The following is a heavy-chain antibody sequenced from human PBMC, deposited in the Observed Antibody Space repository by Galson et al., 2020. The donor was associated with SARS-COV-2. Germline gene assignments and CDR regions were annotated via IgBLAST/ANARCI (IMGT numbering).Heavy chain of an antibody. J-gene: IGHJ4*02. CDR1: GFTFSDFY. CDR3: ARRGRSAILDK. D-gene: IGHD2-21*02. V-gene: IGHV3-11*01. Sequence: GGSLRLSCVASGFTFSDFYMTWIRQAPGKGLEWVSYISNSGITIKYADSVKGRFTISRDNAKNALYLQMNSLRAGDTAVYYCARRGRSAILDKWGQGTLVTVSS. CDR2: ISNSGITI.